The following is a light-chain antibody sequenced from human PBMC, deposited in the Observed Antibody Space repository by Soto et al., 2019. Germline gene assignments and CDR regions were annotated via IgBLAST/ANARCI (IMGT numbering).Light chain of an antibody. V-gene: IGKV1-33*01. CDR2: DAS. Sequence: DIQMTRSPSTLSASVGDRVTITCQASQNINNYLNWYQQKPGRAPKLLIYDASNLEAGVPSRFRGSGSGTDFTFTISRLQPEDIATYYCQHYENLPTFGQGTRLEIK. CDR3: QHYENLPT. J-gene: IGKJ5*01. CDR1: QNINNY.